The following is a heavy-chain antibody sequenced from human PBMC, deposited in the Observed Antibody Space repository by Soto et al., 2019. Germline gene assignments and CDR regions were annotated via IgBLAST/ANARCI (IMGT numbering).Heavy chain of an antibody. CDR3: ARGSGSGSYGYDY. J-gene: IGHJ4*02. CDR1: GGSISSTSW. D-gene: IGHD3-10*01. V-gene: IGHV4-4*02. CDR2: IYHSGST. Sequence: QVQLQESGPGLVKPSGTLSLTCAVSGGSISSTSWWSWVRQPPGKGLEWIGEIYHSGSTNYNPSLKRRVTISVDKSKNQFSLKLSSVTAADTAMYYCARGSGSGSYGYDYWGQGTLVTVSS.